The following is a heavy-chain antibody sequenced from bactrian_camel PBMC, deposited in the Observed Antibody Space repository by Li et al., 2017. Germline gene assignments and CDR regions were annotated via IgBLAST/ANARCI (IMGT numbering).Heavy chain of an antibody. Sequence: HVQLVESGGGSVQAGGSLRLSCAASAPTGGPFHMAYFRQAPGQEREGVAGLYTGGGSTSYADSVKGRFTISQDNAKNTVYLQMDSLKPEDTGLYYCAARLACYEDDYRRSETFGYWGQGTQVTVS. V-gene: IGHV3S63*01. CDR1: APTGGPFH. CDR3: AARLACYEDDYRRSETFGY. D-gene: IGHD4*01. CDR2: LYTGGGST. J-gene: IGHJ6*01.